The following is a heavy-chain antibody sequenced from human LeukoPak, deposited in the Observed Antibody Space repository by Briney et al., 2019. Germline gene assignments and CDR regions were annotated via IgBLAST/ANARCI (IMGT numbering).Heavy chain of an antibody. D-gene: IGHD3-3*01. J-gene: IGHJ4*02. CDR1: GYSFTSYW. CDR3: ARRRGLWSGYPYYFDY. V-gene: IGHV5-51*01. Sequence: GESLKISCKGSGYSFTSYWIGWVRQMPGKGLEWMGIIYPGDSDTRYSPSFQGQVTISADKSISTAYPQWSSLKASDTAMYYCARRRGLWSGYPYYFDYWGQGTLVTVSS. CDR2: IYPGDSDT.